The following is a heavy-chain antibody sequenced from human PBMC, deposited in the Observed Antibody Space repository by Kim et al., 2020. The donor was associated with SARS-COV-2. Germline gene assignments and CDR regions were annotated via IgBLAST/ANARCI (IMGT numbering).Heavy chain of an antibody. J-gene: IGHJ4*02. CDR1: GGSISSYY. Sequence: SETLSLTCTVSGGSISSYYWSWIRQPPGKGLEWIGYIYYSGSTNYNPSLKSRVTISVDTSKNQFSLKLSSVTAADTAVYYCARVGVGRYYYDSSGYYFDYWGQGTLVTVSS. CDR3: ARVGVGRYYYDSSGYYFDY. CDR2: IYYSGST. V-gene: IGHV4-59*01. D-gene: IGHD3-22*01.